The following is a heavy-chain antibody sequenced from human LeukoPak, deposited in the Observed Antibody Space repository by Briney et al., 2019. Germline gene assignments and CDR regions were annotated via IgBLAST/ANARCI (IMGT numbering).Heavy chain of an antibody. D-gene: IGHD3-10*01. CDR1: GFTFSSYW. J-gene: IGHJ4*02. Sequence: GGSLRLSCAASGFTFSSYWMSWVRQAPGKGLEWVANIRQDGSEKHYVDSVKGRFTISRDNAKNLLYLQMNSLRAEDTAVYYCARDQSYWFDYWGQGTLVTVSS. V-gene: IGHV3-7*05. CDR2: IRQDGSEK. CDR3: ARDQSYWFDY.